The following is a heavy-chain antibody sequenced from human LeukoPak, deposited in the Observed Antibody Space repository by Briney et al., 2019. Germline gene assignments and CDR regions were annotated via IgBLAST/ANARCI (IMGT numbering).Heavy chain of an antibody. CDR2: TYYRSKWYT. CDR1: GDSVSNNNAA. CDR3: ASSSLRGSDAFDI. Sequence: SQTLSLTCAISGDSVSNNNAAWNWIRQSPSRGLEWLGRTYYRSKWYTEYAVSVSSRINISPDASKNQFSLQLNSVTPEDTAVYYCASSSLRGSDAFDIWGQGTMVTVSS. D-gene: IGHD3-16*01. J-gene: IGHJ3*02. V-gene: IGHV6-1*01.